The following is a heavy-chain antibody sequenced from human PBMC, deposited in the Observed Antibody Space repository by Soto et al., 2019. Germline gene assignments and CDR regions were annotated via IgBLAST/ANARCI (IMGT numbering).Heavy chain of an antibody. CDR2: INQEGSET. J-gene: IGHJ5*02. Sequence: DVRLVESGEGLVQPGGSLRLSCAASGLDFRTFWMTWVRQAPGKGLEWVATINQEGSETSYLDSLKGRFTISRDNAKNVLYLQMNSVRSEDTAVYYCARVRIAVQLAAITTWFDPWGQGTLVTVSS. CDR3: ARVRIAVQLAAITTWFDP. CDR1: GLDFRTFW. V-gene: IGHV3-7*01. D-gene: IGHD6-25*01.